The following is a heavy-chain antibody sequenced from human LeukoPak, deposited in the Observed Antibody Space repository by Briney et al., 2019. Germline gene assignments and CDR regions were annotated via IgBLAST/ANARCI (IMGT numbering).Heavy chain of an antibody. CDR3: ARRTVTRDWYFDL. Sequence: GGSLRLSCAASGFTFSDYYMSWVRQTPGKGLEWVSYISSSGTTIYYADSVKGRFTISRDNAKNSLYLQMNSLRAEDTAVYYCARRTVTRDWYFDLWGRGTLVTVSS. CDR2: ISSSGTTI. J-gene: IGHJ2*01. V-gene: IGHV3-11*01. CDR1: GFTFSDYY. D-gene: IGHD4-17*01.